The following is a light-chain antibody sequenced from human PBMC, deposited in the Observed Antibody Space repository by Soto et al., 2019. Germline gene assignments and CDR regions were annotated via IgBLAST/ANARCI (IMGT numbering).Light chain of an antibody. CDR2: DAS. Sequence: EFVLTRSPGTLSLSPGERATLSCRAIQTVRNNYLAWYQKKPGQAPRLXIYDASNRATGIPTRFSGSGSETDLTLTISSLEPEDFAAYYCQQRSTWPPITFGQGTRLEIK. V-gene: IGKV3-11*01. CDR1: QTVRNNY. CDR3: QQRSTWPPIT. J-gene: IGKJ5*01.